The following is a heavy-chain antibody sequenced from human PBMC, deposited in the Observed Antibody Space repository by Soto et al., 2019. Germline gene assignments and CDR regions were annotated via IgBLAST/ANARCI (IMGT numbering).Heavy chain of an antibody. Sequence: PSETLSLTCAVSGGSISSSNWWSWVRQPPGKGLEWIGEIYHSGSTNYNPSLKSRVTISVDKSKNQFSLKLSSVTAADTAVYYCARAHYYDSSGYRGPFDYWGQGTLVTVSS. J-gene: IGHJ4*02. CDR3: ARAHYYDSSGYRGPFDY. CDR1: GGSISSSNW. CDR2: IYHSGST. D-gene: IGHD3-22*01. V-gene: IGHV4-4*02.